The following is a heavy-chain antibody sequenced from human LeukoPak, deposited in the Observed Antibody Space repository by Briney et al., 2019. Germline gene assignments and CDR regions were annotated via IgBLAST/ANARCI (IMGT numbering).Heavy chain of an antibody. Sequence: GGSLRLSCAASGFAFSKLAMGWVRQAPGKGLEGFSVISDSGDITYYADSLKSRFPIPRDNSKHTLYLHMNSLRAEDTALYSCAKDALRSDGWYFFDHRGQGTLVTVSS. CDR3: AKDALRSDGWYFFDH. V-gene: IGHV3-23*01. J-gene: IGHJ4*02. D-gene: IGHD6-19*01. CDR1: GFAFSKLA. CDR2: ISDSGDIT.